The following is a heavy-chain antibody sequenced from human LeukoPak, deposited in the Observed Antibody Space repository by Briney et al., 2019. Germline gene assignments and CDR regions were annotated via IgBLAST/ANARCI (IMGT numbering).Heavy chain of an antibody. D-gene: IGHD6-13*01. J-gene: IGHJ1*01. CDR2: IKQDGSKK. V-gene: IGHV3-7*03. Sequence: GGSLRLSCAASGFTFSSYWMSWVRQAPGKGLEWVANIKQDGSKKYYVDSVKGRFTISRDNAKNSLYLQMNSLRAEDTAVYYCARDSSSWYYLTHAEYFQHWGQGTLVAVSS. CDR1: GFTFSSYW. CDR3: ARDSSSWYYLTHAEYFQH.